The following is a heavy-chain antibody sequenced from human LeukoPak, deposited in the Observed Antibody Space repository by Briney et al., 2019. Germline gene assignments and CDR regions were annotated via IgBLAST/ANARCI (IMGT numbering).Heavy chain of an antibody. D-gene: IGHD4-11*01. V-gene: IGHV3-30-3*02. Sequence: GGSLRLSCAASGFTFSSYAMHWVRQAPGKGLEWVAVISYDGSNKYYADSVKGRFTISRDNSKNTLYLQMNSLRADDTAVYYCAKTRFTVTNSFDYWGQGTLVTVSS. J-gene: IGHJ4*02. CDR3: AKTRFTVTNSFDY. CDR1: GFTFSSYA. CDR2: ISYDGSNK.